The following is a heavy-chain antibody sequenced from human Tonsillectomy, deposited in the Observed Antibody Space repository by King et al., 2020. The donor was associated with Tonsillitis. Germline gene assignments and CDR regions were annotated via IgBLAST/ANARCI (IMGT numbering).Heavy chain of an antibody. V-gene: IGHV4-38-2*02. J-gene: IGHJ3*02. CDR1: DYSISSGYY. CDR3: ARVNEPGIQVWQADDAFNI. D-gene: IGHD5-18*01. Sequence: LQLQESGPGLVKPSETLSLTCTVSDYSISSGYYWGWIRQPPGKGLEWIGSIYHSGTTFFNPSLRSRVTISVDTSKSQFSLNLSSVTAADTAVYYCARVNEPGIQVWQADDAFNIWGQGTMVTVSS. CDR2: IYHSGTT.